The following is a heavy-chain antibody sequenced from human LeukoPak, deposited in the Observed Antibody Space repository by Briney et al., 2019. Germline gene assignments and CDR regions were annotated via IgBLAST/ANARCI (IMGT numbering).Heavy chain of an antibody. CDR1: GFTFSSYA. Sequence: GGSLRLSCAASGFTFSSYAMHWVRQAPGKGLEWVANIKQDGSEKYYVDSVKGRFTISRDNAKNSLYLQMNSLRAEDTAVYYCAREGVMITFGGVADYWGQGSLVTVSS. CDR2: IKQDGSEK. J-gene: IGHJ4*02. D-gene: IGHD3-16*01. V-gene: IGHV3-7*01. CDR3: AREGVMITFGGVADY.